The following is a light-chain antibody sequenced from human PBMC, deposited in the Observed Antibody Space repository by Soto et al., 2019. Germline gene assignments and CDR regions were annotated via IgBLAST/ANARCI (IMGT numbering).Light chain of an antibody. CDR3: CSSAGSFTV. CDR2: EDT. Sequence: QSALTQPASVSGSRGQSITVSCTGTSSDVGNYDLVSWFQRHPGQAPKLLIYEDTKRPSGVSHRFSGSKSGNTASLTISGLQAEDEADYYCCSSAGSFTVFGGGTKLTVL. J-gene: IGLJ2*01. CDR1: SSDVGNYDL. V-gene: IGLV2-23*01.